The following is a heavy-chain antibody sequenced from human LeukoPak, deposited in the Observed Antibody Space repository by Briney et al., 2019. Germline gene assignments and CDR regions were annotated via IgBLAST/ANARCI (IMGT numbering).Heavy chain of an antibody. Sequence: SETLSLTCAVYGGSFSGYYWSWIRQPPGKGLEWIGEINHSGSTNYNPSLKSRVTISVDTSKNQFSLKLSSVTAADTAVYYCARARPLVSSPFDPWGQGTLVTVSS. J-gene: IGHJ5*02. D-gene: IGHD3-16*02. CDR1: GGSFSGYY. CDR3: ARARPLVSSPFDP. V-gene: IGHV4-34*01. CDR2: INHSGST.